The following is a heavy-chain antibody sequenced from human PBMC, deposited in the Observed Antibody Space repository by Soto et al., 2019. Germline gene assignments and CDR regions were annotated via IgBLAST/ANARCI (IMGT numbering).Heavy chain of an antibody. CDR1: GGTFSSYA. V-gene: IGHV1-69*01. Sequence: QVQLVQSGAEVKKPGSSVKVSCKASGGTFSSYAISWVRQAPGQGLEWMGGIIPIFGTANYAQKFQGRVTITADESTSTAYMELSSLRSEDTAVYYCATAGYCSGGSCPRTDYWGKGTLVTVSS. CDR2: IIPIFGTA. D-gene: IGHD2-15*01. CDR3: ATAGYCSGGSCPRTDY. J-gene: IGHJ4*02.